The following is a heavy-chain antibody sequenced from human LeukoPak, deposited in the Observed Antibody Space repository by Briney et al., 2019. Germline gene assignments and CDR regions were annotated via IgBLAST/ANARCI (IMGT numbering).Heavy chain of an antibody. Sequence: SETLSLTCAVSGGSISSYYWSWIRQPPGKGLEWIGYIYYSGCTNYNPSLKSRVTISVDPSKNQFSLKMNSVTTADTAVYYCARHQAAAASAFDYWGRGTLVTVSS. V-gene: IGHV4-59*01. CDR2: IYYSGCT. CDR1: GGSISSYY. J-gene: IGHJ4*02. D-gene: IGHD6-13*01. CDR3: ARHQAAAASAFDY.